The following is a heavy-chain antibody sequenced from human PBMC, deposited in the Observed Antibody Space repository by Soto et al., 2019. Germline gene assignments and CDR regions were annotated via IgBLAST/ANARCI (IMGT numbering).Heavy chain of an antibody. Sequence: QVQLVQSGAEVKKPGSSVKVSCKASGGTFSNYPISWVRQAPGQGLAWMGGIIPIFGTVNYAPKFQGRVTITADESTSRAYMELSSLRSEATAVYYCARGNHRWLQLWYFDRWGRGTLVTVSS. J-gene: IGHJ2*01. D-gene: IGHD5-12*01. V-gene: IGHV1-69*12. CDR1: GGTFSNYP. CDR3: ARGNHRWLQLWYFDR. CDR2: IIPIFGTV.